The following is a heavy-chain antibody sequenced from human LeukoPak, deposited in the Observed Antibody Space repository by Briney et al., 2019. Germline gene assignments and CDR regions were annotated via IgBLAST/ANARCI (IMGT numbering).Heavy chain of an antibody. CDR2: IRYDGNNK. CDR1: GFTFSTYG. CDR3: AKIEGKYQLANVPDH. V-gene: IGHV3-30*02. D-gene: IGHD2-2*01. Sequence: GGSLRLSCAASGFTFSTYGLHWVRQAPGKGLEWVAFIRYDGNNKYYADFVKGRFTISRDNSKNTLYLHMNSLRTEDTAVYYCAKIEGKYQLANVPDHWGQGSLVTVSS. J-gene: IGHJ4*02.